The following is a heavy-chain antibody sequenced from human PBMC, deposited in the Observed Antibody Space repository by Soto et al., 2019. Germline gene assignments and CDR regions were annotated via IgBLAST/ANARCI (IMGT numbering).Heavy chain of an antibody. CDR1: GFSFSSQA. D-gene: IGHD5-18*01. CDR2: ISNDGNRQ. CDR3: AWDIYSYGSVGTPDS. V-gene: IGHV3-30-3*01. Sequence: QEQLMESGGGVVQPGRSLRLSCVASGFSFSSQAMHWVRQAPGKGLAWVAAISNDGNRQLYADSVKDRFTISRDNSRNTLDLQMNTLLTEDTGVYFCAWDIYSYGSVGTPDSWGQGTMVTVSS. J-gene: IGHJ3*02.